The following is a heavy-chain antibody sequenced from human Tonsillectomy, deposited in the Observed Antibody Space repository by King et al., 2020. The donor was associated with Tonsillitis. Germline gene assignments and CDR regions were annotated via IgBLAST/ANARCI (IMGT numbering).Heavy chain of an antibody. CDR2: LSYDGGNK. Sequence: VQLVESGGGVVQPGGSLRLSCEASGFIFKSFGMHWVRQAPGKGLEWVASLSYDGGNKYYAESVKGRFTISRDNSEHTLYPQMNSLRGEDTAIYYCAKEGAGPFDSWGQGTLVTVSA. CDR1: GFIFKSFG. J-gene: IGHJ4*02. V-gene: IGHV3-30*18. D-gene: IGHD1-14*01. CDR3: AKEGAGPFDS.